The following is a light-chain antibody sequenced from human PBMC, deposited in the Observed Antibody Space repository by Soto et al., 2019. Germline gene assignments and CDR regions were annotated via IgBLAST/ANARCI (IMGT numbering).Light chain of an antibody. J-gene: IGKJ5*01. CDR1: QSVSNNY. Sequence: EILLTQSPGTLSLSPGEIASLSCRSSQSVSNNYLAWYQQKPGQAPRLLIYGASNRATGIPDRFSGSGSGTDFTLTISSLEPEDFAVYYCQQTSNWPPEITFGQGTRLEIK. CDR3: QQTSNWPPEIT. V-gene: IGKV3D-20*02. CDR2: GAS.